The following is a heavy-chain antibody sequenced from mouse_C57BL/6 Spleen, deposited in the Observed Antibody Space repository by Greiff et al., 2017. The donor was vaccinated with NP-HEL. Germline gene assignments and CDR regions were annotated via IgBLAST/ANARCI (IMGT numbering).Heavy chain of an antibody. J-gene: IGHJ2*01. CDR3: ASSGLGATKAADY. Sequence: QVQLQQSGAELVKPGASVKISCKASGYTFTDYYINWVKQRPGQGLEWIGKIGPGSGSTYYNEKFKGKATLTADKSSSTAYMQLRSLASEDSAVCFSASSGLGATKAADYWGKGTTLTVS. D-gene: IGHD6-1*01. V-gene: IGHV1-77*01. CDR2: IGPGSGST. CDR1: GYTFTDYY.